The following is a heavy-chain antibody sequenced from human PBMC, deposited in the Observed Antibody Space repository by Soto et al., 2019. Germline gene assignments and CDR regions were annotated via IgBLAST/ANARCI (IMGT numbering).Heavy chain of an antibody. D-gene: IGHD3-22*01. CDR3: AADRGDMISYGLDL. CDR1: GFTFTISS. CDR2: IVVRSGNT. J-gene: IGHJ6*01. Sequence: SLNGSCKGAGFTFTISSVQLGRQARLQGLEWIGLIVVRSGNTNYAQKFQERVTITRDMSTSTAYMELSSLRSEDKAVYYCAADRGDMISYGLDLWGQGTKLTXSA. V-gene: IGHV1-58*01.